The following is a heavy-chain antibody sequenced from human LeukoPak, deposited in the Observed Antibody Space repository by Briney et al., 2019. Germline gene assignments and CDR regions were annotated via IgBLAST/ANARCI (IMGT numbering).Heavy chain of an antibody. CDR3: ARVVGSGSYSDYYYYGMDV. CDR2: IYYSGST. J-gene: IGHJ6*02. V-gene: IGHV4-59*01. CDR1: GGSISSYY. Sequence: SETLSLTCSVSGGSISSYYWSWIRQPPGRGLEWIGYIYYSGSTNYNPSLKSRVTISVDTSKNQFSLKLSSVTAADTAVYYCARVVGSGSYSDYYYYGMDVWGQGTTVTVSS. D-gene: IGHD3-10*01.